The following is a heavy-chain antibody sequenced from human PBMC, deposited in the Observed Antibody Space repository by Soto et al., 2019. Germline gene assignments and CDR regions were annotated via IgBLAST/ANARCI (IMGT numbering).Heavy chain of an antibody. CDR1: GYTFTSYD. J-gene: IGHJ6*02. CDR3: ARVACIAAADYYYCYGMVV. Sequence: QVQLVQSGAEVKKPGASVKVSCKASGYTFTSYDINWVRQATGQGLEWMGWMNPNSGNTGYAQKFQGRVTMTRNTSISTAYMELGSLRSEDTAVYYCARVACIAAADYYYCYGMVVWGQGTTVTVSS. V-gene: IGHV1-8*01. D-gene: IGHD6-13*01. CDR2: MNPNSGNT.